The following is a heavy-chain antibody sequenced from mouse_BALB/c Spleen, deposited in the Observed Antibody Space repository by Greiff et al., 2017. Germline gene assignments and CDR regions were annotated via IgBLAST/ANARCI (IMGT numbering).Heavy chain of an antibody. CDR3: TRRYRYDAAWFAY. CDR2: INPSNGGT. Sequence: QGQLQQSGAELVKPGASVKLSCKASGYTFTSYYMYWVKQRPGQGLEWIGEINPSNGGTNFNEKFKSKATLTVDKSSSTAYMQLSSLTSEDSAVYYCTRRYRYDAAWFAYWGQGTLVTVSA. D-gene: IGHD2-14*01. CDR1: GYTFTSYY. V-gene: IGHV1S81*02. J-gene: IGHJ3*01.